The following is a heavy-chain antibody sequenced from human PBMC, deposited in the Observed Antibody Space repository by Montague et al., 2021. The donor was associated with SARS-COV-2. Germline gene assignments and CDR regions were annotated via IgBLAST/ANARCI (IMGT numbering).Heavy chain of an antibody. CDR3: ARTYGGNSFFDS. Sequence: PGLVKPTQSLTLTCTFSGFSLSATGMCVNWIRQPPGKALEWLARIDWDDEKDYSTSLRTRLNISKDTSKNQVVLTLTNMDPVDTATYYCARTYGGNSFFDSWGQGALVTVSS. D-gene: IGHD4-23*01. CDR2: IDWDDEK. J-gene: IGHJ4*02. V-gene: IGHV2-70*11. CDR1: GFSLSATGMC.